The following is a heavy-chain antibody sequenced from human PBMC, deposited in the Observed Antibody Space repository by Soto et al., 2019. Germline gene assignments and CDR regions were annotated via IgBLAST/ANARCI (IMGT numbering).Heavy chain of an antibody. Sequence: QVQLVQSGAEVKKPGSSVKVSCTASGGTFSSYAISWVRQAPGQGLEWMGGIIPIFGTANYAQKFQGRVTITADKSTSTAYMELSSLRSEDTAVYYCARDDTDYYDSRPYYYYGMDVWGQGTTVTVSS. J-gene: IGHJ6*02. CDR3: ARDDTDYYDSRPYYYYGMDV. V-gene: IGHV1-69*06. CDR2: IIPIFGTA. CDR1: GGTFSSYA. D-gene: IGHD3-22*01.